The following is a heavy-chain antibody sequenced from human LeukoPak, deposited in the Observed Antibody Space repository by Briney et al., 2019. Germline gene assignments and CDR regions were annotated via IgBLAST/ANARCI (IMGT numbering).Heavy chain of an antibody. V-gene: IGHV3-30*02. J-gene: IGHJ4*02. Sequence: GGSLRLSCAASGFTFSSYWMSWVRQAPGKGLEWVAFIRYDATNKHYADSVKGRFTISRDNSKNTLYLQMNGLRDEDTAMYYCAKDQSVFYDSSGYLGYWGQGTLVTVSS. CDR2: IRYDATNK. D-gene: IGHD3-22*01. CDR1: GFTFSSYW. CDR3: AKDQSVFYDSSGYLGY.